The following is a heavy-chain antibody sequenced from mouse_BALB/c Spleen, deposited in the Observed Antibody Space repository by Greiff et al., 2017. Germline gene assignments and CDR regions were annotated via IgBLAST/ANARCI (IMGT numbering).Heavy chain of an antibody. CDR1: GFTFSSYT. D-gene: IGHD3-3*01. CDR3: ARARDEDYFDY. Sequence: EVKLMESGGGLVQPGGSLKLSCAASGFTFSSYTMSWVRQTPEKRLEWVAYISNGGGSTYYPDTVKGRFTISRDNAKNTLYLQMSSPKSEDTAMYYCARARDEDYFDYWGQGTTLTVSS. J-gene: IGHJ2*01. V-gene: IGHV5-12-2*01. CDR2: ISNGGGST.